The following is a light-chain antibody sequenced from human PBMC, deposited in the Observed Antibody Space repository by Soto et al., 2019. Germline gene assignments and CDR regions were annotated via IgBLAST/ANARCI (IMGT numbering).Light chain of an antibody. CDR1: QSISSW. CDR2: KAS. CDR3: QQYNTYSPIFS. Sequence: DIQMTQSPTTLSASVGDRVTITCRASQSISSWLAWYQQKPGKAPKLLIYKASNLESGVPSRFSGSGSGTEFTLTISSLQPDDFGIYYCQQYNTYSPIFSLGPGTKVDIK. V-gene: IGKV1-5*03. J-gene: IGKJ3*01.